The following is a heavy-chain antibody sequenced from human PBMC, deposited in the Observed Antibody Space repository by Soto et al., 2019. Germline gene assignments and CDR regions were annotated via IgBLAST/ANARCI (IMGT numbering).Heavy chain of an antibody. CDR1: GGSISSYY. Sequence: PSETLSLTCTVSGGSISSYYWSWIRQPPGKGLEWIGYIYYSGSTNYNPSLKSRVTISVDTSKNQFSLKLSSVTAADTAVYYCARHLDYGDDFAYWGQGTLVTVSS. D-gene: IGHD4-17*01. J-gene: IGHJ4*02. CDR2: IYYSGST. V-gene: IGHV4-59*08. CDR3: ARHLDYGDDFAY.